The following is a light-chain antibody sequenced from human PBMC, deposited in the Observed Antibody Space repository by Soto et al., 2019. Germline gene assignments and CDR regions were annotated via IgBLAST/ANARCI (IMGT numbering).Light chain of an antibody. J-gene: IGLJ1*01. Sequence: QSDLTQPPSESGSHGQSVTISCTGPSSDVGAYDYVSWYQQHPGKAPKLMIYEINKRPSGVPDRFSGSKSGNTASLTVSGLQAEDDADYYCSSFAGSNNVPGVVGTGTKVTV. CDR1: SSDVGAYDY. V-gene: IGLV2-8*01. CDR2: EIN. CDR3: SSFAGSNNVPGV.